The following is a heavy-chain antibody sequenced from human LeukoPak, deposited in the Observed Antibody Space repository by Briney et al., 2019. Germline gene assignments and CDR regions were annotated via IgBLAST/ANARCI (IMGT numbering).Heavy chain of an antibody. V-gene: IGHV1-69*13. CDR3: ARAPMVRGVKSLDV. CDR2: IIPIFGTA. J-gene: IGHJ6*04. CDR1: GGTFSSYA. D-gene: IGHD3-10*01. Sequence: SVKVSCKASGGTFSSYAISWVRQAPGQGLEWMGGIIPIFGTANYAQKFQGRVTITADESTSTAYMELSSLRSEDTAVYYYARAPMVRGVKSLDVWGKGTTVTVSS.